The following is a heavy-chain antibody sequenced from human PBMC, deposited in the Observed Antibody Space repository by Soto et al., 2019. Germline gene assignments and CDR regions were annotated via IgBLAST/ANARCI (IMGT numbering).Heavy chain of an antibody. CDR3: ARGPNWGYRFDS. J-gene: IGHJ4*02. CDR2: LIPLFGTT. CDR1: GGTFSGHA. V-gene: IGHV1-69*06. Sequence: QVQLVQSGAEVKKPGSSVKVSCEASGGTFSGHAISWVRQAPGQGPEWMGGLIPLFGTTQHAQNFQGRLTITADKSKSTAYLELTSLRFEDTPIYYCARGPNWGYRFDSWGKGPMVTVSS. D-gene: IGHD7-27*01.